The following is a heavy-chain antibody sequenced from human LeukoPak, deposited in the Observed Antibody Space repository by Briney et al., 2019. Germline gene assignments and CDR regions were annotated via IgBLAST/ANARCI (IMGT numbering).Heavy chain of an antibody. CDR1: GFTFDDYA. D-gene: IGHD2-15*01. J-gene: IGHJ5*02. CDR3: ARDRGRYCSGGTCYDWFDP. Sequence: GGSLRLSCAASGFTFDDYAMHWVRQAPGKGLEWVSSINWNGGSTYYADSVKGRFTISRDNAKNSLYLQMNSLRAEDTALYHCARDRGRYCSGGTCYDWFDPWGQGTLVTVSS. CDR2: INWNGGST. V-gene: IGHV3-20*01.